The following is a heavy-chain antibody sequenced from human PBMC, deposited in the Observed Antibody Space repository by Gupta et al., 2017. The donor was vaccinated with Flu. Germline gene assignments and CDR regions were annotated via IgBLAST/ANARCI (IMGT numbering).Heavy chain of an antibody. D-gene: IGHD3-22*01. CDR3: TTGHELYYYDSNGFYY. CDR2: MRIQTDGGST. V-gene: IGHV3-15*01. J-gene: IGHJ4*02. Sequence: ELQWGEPGEGLLQRGGSLQLSCLALGLLSRPSCLSWVRQAHGKGVEGVGRMRIQTDGGSTDCAAPVKGRFTISRDDPKDRLYLQMNSLKTEDTAVYYFTTGHELYYYDSNGFYYWGQGTLVTVSS. CDR1: GLLSRPSC.